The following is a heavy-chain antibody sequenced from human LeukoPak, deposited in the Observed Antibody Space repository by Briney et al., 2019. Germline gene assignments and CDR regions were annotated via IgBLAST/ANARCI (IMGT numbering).Heavy chain of an antibody. D-gene: IGHD3-10*01. CDR3: ARWADDSGIYYIAS. CDR2: IKRDGSVE. V-gene: IGHV3-7*01. CDR1: GFTYTNYW. Sequence: PGGSLRLSCAASGFTYTNYWMAWVRQAPGKGLQGLASIKRDGSVEYYVDSVKGRFTISRDNAKNSHYLQMNSLRVEDMAVYYCARWADDSGIYYIASWGQGTLVTVSS. J-gene: IGHJ5*02.